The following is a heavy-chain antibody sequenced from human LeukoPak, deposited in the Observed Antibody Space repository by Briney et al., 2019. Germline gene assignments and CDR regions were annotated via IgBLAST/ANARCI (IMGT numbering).Heavy chain of an antibody. CDR3: AKWKYSNSGIDDY. V-gene: IGHV3-23*01. J-gene: IGHJ4*02. CDR1: VFAFSNYE. CDR2: IGGSGANT. Sequence: PGGSLRLSCTASVFAFSNYEMTWVRQAPGKGLDWVSNIGGSGANTYYADSVKGRFTISRDNSKNMLYLQMNSLRAEDTAVYYCAKWKYSNSGIDDYWGQGTLVTVSS. D-gene: IGHD6-6*01.